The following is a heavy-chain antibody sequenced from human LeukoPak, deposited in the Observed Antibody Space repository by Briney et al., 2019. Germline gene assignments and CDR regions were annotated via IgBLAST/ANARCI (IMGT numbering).Heavy chain of an antibody. D-gene: IGHD3-10*01. CDR1: GGSFSGYY. Sequence: SETLSLTCAVYGGSFSGYYWSWIRQPPGKGLEWIGEINHSGSTNYNPSLKSRVTISVDTSKNQFSLKLSSVTAADTAVYYCARLSTMVRGARSDYWGQGTLVTVSS. CDR3: ARLSTMVRGARSDY. V-gene: IGHV4-34*01. J-gene: IGHJ4*02. CDR2: INHSGST.